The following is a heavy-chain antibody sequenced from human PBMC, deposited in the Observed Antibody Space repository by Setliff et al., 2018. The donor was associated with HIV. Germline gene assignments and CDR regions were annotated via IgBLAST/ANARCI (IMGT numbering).Heavy chain of an antibody. CDR3: ARAGYHGSISYWEYFHY. Sequence: SETLSLTCTVSGVSISTYYWIWIRQSPGKGLEWIGYIYSSGITNYNPSLKSRVIISVDTSKNQFSLKLSSVTAADTAVYYCARAGYHGSISYWEYFHYWGQGTLVTVSS. J-gene: IGHJ1*01. CDR1: GVSISTYY. V-gene: IGHV4-59*01. D-gene: IGHD3-22*01. CDR2: IYSSGIT.